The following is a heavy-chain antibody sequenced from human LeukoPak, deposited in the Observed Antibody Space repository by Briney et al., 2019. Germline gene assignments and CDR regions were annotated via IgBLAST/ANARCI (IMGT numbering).Heavy chain of an antibody. V-gene: IGHV4-4*07. J-gene: IGHJ6*03. D-gene: IGHD1/OR15-1a*01. Sequence: SETLSLTCTDSGGSISSYYWSWIRQPAGKGLEWIGRIYTSGSTNYNPSLKSRVTMSVDTPKNQFSLKLSSVTAADTAVYYCARDPPTWSNSAGYYYYYYMDVWGKGTTVTVSS. CDR1: GGSISSYY. CDR2: IYTSGST. CDR3: ARDPPTWSNSAGYYYYYYMDV.